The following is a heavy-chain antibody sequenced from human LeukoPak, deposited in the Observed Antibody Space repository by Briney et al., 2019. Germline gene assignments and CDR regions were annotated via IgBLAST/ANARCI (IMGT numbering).Heavy chain of an antibody. V-gene: IGHV1-2*04. CDR2: INPNSGGT. CDR1: GYTFTGYY. J-gene: IGHJ4*02. D-gene: IGHD3-22*01. CDR3: ARGPTPYYYDSSGKYFDY. Sequence: ASVKVSCKASGYTFTGYYMHWVRQAPGQGLEWMGWINPNSGGTNYAQKFQGWVTMTRDTSISTAYMELSRLRSDDMAVYYCARGPTPYYYDSSGKYFDYWGQGTLVTVSS.